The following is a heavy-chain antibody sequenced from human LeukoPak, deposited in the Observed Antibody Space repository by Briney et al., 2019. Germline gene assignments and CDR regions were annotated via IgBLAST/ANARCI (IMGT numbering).Heavy chain of an antibody. J-gene: IGHJ4*02. CDR3: ARVELRFLEWPPKVSLIDY. CDR1: GFTFSSYS. D-gene: IGHD3-3*01. CDR2: ISSSSSYI. V-gene: IGHV3-21*01. Sequence: GGSLRLSCAASGFTFSSYSMNWVRQAPGKGLEWVSSISSSSSYIYYADSVKGRFTISRDNAKNSLYLQMNSLRAEDTAVYYCARVELRFLEWPPKVSLIDYWGQGTLVTVSS.